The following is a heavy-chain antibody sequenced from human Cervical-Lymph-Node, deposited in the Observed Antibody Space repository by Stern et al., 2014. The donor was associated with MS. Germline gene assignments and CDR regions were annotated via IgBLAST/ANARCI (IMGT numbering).Heavy chain of an antibody. D-gene: IGHD2-8*02. V-gene: IGHV3-11*01. J-gene: IGHJ4*02. CDR2: ISSSGSTV. CDR3: ASEKCTSASCFLS. Sequence: QVQLMQSGGGLVKPGGSLRLSCAASGFTFGADFMTWIRQAPGKGLEWVSYISSSGSTVHYADSVKVRFTSSRDNANNSLYLQMNSLRAEDTAVYYCASEKCTSASCFLSWGQGALVTVSS. CDR1: GFTFGADF.